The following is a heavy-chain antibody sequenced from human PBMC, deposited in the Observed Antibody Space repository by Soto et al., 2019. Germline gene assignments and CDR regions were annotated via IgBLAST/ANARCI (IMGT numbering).Heavy chain of an antibody. CDR2: INHSGST. D-gene: IGHD2-15*01. V-gene: IGHV4-34*01. CDR1: GGSFSGYY. CDR3: ARGGSTRYCSGGSCYAGAFDI. Sequence: SETLSLTCAVYGGSFSGYYWSWIRQPPGKGLEWIGEINHSGSTNYNPSLKSRVTISVDTSKNQFSLKLSSVTAADTAVYYCARGGSTRYCSGGSCYAGAFDIWGQGTMVTVSS. J-gene: IGHJ3*02.